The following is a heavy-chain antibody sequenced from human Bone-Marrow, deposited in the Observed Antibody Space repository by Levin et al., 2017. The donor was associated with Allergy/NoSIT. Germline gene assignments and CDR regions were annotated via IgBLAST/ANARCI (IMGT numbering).Heavy chain of an antibody. D-gene: IGHD2/OR15-2a*01. CDR3: VRGTTSNLGH. CDR1: GLSFTSSN. V-gene: IGHV3-48*01. CDR2: IGSGYDT. J-gene: IGHJ4*02. Sequence: AGGSLRLSCVASGLSFTSSNMNWVRQAPVKGLEWISYIGSGYDTFYADSVKGRFTVSRDNAKNSVYLQMNSLRVEDTAVYYCVRGTTSNLGHWGQGTLVTVSS.